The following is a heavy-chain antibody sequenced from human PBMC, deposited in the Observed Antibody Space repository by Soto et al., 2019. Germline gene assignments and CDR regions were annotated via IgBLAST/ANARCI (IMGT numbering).Heavy chain of an antibody. V-gene: IGHV4-39*01. CDR2: IYYSGST. Sequence: QLQLQESGPGLVKPSETLSLTCTVSGDSISSSSYYWGWIRQPPGKGLEWIGSIYYSGSTFYNPSLKSRVTMAVDTSKNQFSLKLNSVTAAHTAVYYCARSRGDGYNADYWGQGTLVTVSS. D-gene: IGHD5-12*01. CDR1: GDSISSSSYY. J-gene: IGHJ4*02. CDR3: ARSRGDGYNADY.